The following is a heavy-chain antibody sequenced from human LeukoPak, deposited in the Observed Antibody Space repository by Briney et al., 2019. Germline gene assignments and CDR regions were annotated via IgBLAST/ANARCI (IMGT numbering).Heavy chain of an antibody. CDR1: GYTFTTYD. Sequence: GASVTVSFEASGYTFTTYDLNWVRQAPGQGLEWMGWMNPNSGNTGYAQKFQGRVTMTRNISITTAYMELSNLTSEDTAVYYCARRIRGAPTDYWGQGTLVTVSS. CDR3: ARRIRGAPTDY. V-gene: IGHV1-8*01. D-gene: IGHD3-10*01. J-gene: IGHJ4*02. CDR2: MNPNSGNT.